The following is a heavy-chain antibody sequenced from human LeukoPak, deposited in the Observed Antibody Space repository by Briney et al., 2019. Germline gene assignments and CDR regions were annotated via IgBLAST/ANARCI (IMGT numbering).Heavy chain of an antibody. CDR2: ISGSGGST. CDR1: GFTFSSYA. J-gene: IGHJ4*02. V-gene: IGHV3-23*01. D-gene: IGHD6-13*01. CDR3: ANSPSSSWKAPFDY. Sequence: GGSLRLSCAASGFTFSSYAMSWVRQAPGKGLEWVSAISGSGGSTYYADSVKGRFTISRDNSKNTLYLQMNSLRAEDTAVYYCANSPSSSWKAPFDYWGQGTLVTVSS.